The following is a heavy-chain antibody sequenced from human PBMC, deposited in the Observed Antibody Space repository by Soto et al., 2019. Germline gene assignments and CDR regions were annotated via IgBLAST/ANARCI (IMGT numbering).Heavy chain of an antibody. V-gene: IGHV4-31*03. CDR3: ARTDAYNSSFFDS. J-gene: IGHJ4*02. CDR1: GDSVNSAY. D-gene: IGHD6-6*01. Sequence: QVQLQEMGPGLVKPSQTLTITCTVSGDSVNSAYWSWIRQLPGKGLEWMGNIYHTGRTFYNPSLKSRVAISIATSKPLFSLKMRSVTAADTAVYYCARTDAYNSSFFDSWGLGTVVTVSS. CDR2: IYHTGRT.